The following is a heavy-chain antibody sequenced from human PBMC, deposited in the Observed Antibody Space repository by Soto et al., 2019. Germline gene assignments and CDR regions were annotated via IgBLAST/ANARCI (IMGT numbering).Heavy chain of an antibody. D-gene: IGHD4-17*01. J-gene: IGHJ4*02. CDR2: IYYSGST. V-gene: IGHV4-31*03. Sequence: SETLSLTCTVSGGSISSGGYYWSWIRQHPGKGLEWIGYIYYSGSTYYNPSLKSRVTISVNTSKNQFSLKLSSVTAADTAVYYCAIGHNDYGDYDWGQGTLVTVSS. CDR1: GGSISSGGYY. CDR3: AIGHNDYGDYD.